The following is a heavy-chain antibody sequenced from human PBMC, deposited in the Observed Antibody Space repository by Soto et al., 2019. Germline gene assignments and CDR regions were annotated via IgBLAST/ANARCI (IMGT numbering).Heavy chain of an antibody. CDR3: ARGVGLYSNYDY. D-gene: IGHD2-2*02. V-gene: IGHV1-3*01. Sequence: ASVKVSCKASGYTFTSYAMHGVRQAPGQRLEWMGWINAGNGNTKYSQKFQGRVTITRDTSASTAYMELSSLRSEDTAVYYCARGVGLYSNYDYWGQGTLVTVSS. CDR1: GYTFTSYA. CDR2: INAGNGNT. J-gene: IGHJ4*02.